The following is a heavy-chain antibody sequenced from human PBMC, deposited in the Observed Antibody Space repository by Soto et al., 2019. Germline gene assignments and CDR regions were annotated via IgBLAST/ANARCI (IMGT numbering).Heavy chain of an antibody. J-gene: IGHJ4*02. D-gene: IGHD1-26*01. CDR1: GFTFSSYG. V-gene: IGHV3-33*01. CDR2: IWYDGSNK. CDR3: ARGVPAEASFDY. Sequence: GGSLRLSCAASGFTFSSYGMHWVRQAPGKGLEWVAVIWYDGSNKYYADSVKGRFTISRDNSKNTLYLQMNSLRAEDTAVYYCARGVPAEASFDYWGQGTLVTVSS.